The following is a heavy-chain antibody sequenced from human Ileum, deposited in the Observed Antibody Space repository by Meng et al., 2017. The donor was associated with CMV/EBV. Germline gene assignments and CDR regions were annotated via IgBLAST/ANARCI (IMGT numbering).Heavy chain of an antibody. J-gene: IGHJ4*02. CDR1: GFTFSDTW. CDR2: IKSKTDGGTT. Sequence: EGQLVGSGGGLVKPGGSLRLSCAASGFTFSDTWMSWVRQAPGKGLEWLGHIKSKTDGGTTDYATPVKGRFIISRDDSKNTLYLQMNSLKTEDTAIYYCIKISGRWVWGQGTLVTVSS. D-gene: IGHD1-26*01. CDR3: IKISGRWV. V-gene: IGHV3-15*01.